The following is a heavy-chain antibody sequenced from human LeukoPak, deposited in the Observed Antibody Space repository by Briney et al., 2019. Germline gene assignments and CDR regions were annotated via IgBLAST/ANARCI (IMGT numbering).Heavy chain of an antibody. D-gene: IGHD2-2*01. CDR1: GYTFTDYY. CDR2: MSVNNGVT. Sequence: ASVNVSFKGSGYTFTDYYYHWVRQARGQRGGGVGWMSVNNGVTNFTQEFQGRVTLTSDSSISTLYMELSRLTSDDPAMYYCARDPPTAVDIDYWGQGTLLTVSS. J-gene: IGHJ4*02. V-gene: IGHV1-2*02. CDR3: ARDPPTAVDIDY.